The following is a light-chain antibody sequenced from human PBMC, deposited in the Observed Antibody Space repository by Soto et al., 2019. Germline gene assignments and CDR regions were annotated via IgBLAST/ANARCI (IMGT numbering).Light chain of an antibody. CDR1: QGIRND. J-gene: IGKJ3*01. V-gene: IGKV1-6*01. CDR3: QQLFMYPPT. CDR2: AAS. Sequence: AIQMTQSPSSLSASVGDRVTITCRASQGIRNDLGWYQQEPGKAPKLLIYAASSLESGVPSRFSGSGSGTDFTLTISSLQPEDFATYYCQQLFMYPPTFGPGTKVDIK.